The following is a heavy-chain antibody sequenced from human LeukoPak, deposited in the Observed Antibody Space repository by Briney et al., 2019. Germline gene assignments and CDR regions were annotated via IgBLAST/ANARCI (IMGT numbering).Heavy chain of an antibody. J-gene: IGHJ4*02. CDR3: AKDRFGELPPYYFDY. D-gene: IGHD3-10*01. CDR1: GFTFSTYG. Sequence: PGGPLRLSCATSGFTFSTYGMHWVRQAPGKGLEWVSAISGSGGSTYYADSVKGRFTISRDNSKNTLYLQMNSLRAEDTAVYYCAKDRFGELPPYYFDYWGQGTLVTVSS. CDR2: ISGSGGST. V-gene: IGHV3-23*01.